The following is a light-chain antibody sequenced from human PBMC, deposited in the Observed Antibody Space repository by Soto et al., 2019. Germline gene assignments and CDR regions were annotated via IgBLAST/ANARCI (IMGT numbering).Light chain of an antibody. CDR2: AAS. CDR3: QRYDSAPLT. V-gene: IGKV1-27*01. CDR1: QRISNF. J-gene: IGKJ4*01. Sequence: DIQITQSPSSLSAYVGGRVSITCRASQRISNFLAWYHQKQGKVPNLLIYAASTLQSGVPSRFSGSGSGTDFTLTISSLQPVDGATYYCQRYDSAPLTFGGGTKV.